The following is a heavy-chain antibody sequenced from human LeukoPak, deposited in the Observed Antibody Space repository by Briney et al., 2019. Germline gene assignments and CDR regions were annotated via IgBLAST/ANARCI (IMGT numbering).Heavy chain of an antibody. V-gene: IGHV3-21*01. Sequence: SGGSLRLSCAASGFTFSSYSMNWVRQAPGKGLEWVSSISSSSSYIYYADSVKGRFTISRDNAKNSLYLQMNSLRAEDTAVYYCARASNWNWGDLDYWGQGTLVTVSS. D-gene: IGHD1-7*01. CDR2: ISSSSSYI. CDR3: ARASNWNWGDLDY. J-gene: IGHJ4*02. CDR1: GFTFSSYS.